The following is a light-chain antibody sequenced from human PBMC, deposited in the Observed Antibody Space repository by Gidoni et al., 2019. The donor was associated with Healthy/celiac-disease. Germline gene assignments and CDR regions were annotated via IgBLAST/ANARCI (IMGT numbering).Light chain of an antibody. V-gene: IGKV3-20*01. CDR2: GAS. Sequence: EIVLTQSPGTLSLSPGERATLSCRASQSVSSSYLAWYQQTPGQAPRLLIYGASSRATGIPDRFSGSGSGTDFTLTISRLEPEDFAVYYCQQYSSSPLYTFGQGTKLEIK. CDR3: QQYSSSPLYT. J-gene: IGKJ2*01. CDR1: QSVSSSY.